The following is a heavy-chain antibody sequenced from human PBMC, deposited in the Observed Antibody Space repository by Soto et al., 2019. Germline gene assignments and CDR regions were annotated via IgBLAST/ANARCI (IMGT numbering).Heavy chain of an antibody. Sequence: QVQLVESGGGVVQPGRSLRLSCAASGFTFSSYGMHWVRQAPGKGLEWVAVISYDGSNKYYADSVRGRFTISRDNSKITLYLQMDSLRAEDTAVYYCAKGTAIVLVPAAMNYYYGMDVWGQGTTVTVSS. CDR1: GFTFSSYG. D-gene: IGHD2-2*01. J-gene: IGHJ6*02. CDR3: AKGTAIVLVPAAMNYYYGMDV. CDR2: ISYDGSNK. V-gene: IGHV3-30*18.